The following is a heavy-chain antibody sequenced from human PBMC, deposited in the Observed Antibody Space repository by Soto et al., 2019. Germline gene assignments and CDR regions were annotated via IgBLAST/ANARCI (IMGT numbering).Heavy chain of an antibody. Sequence: EVQLVESGGGLVQPGGSLRLSCAASGFTFSSYSMNWVRQAPGKGLEWVSYISSSSSTIYYADSVKGRFTISRDNAKNSLYLQMNSLRAEDTAVYYCARQFEDPLLSLVRDFDLWGRRTLVTVSS. J-gene: IGHJ2*01. D-gene: IGHD3-10*01. CDR3: ARQFEDPLLSLVRDFDL. CDR2: ISSSSSTI. V-gene: IGHV3-48*01. CDR1: GFTFSSYS.